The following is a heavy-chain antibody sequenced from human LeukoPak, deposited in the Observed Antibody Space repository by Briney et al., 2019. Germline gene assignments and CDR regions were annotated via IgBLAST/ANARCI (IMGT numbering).Heavy chain of an antibody. V-gene: IGHV1-2*02. CDR3: ARDPYGSGSYYGDAFDI. CDR2: INPNSGGT. Sequence: ASVKVSFKASGHTFTGYYMHWVRRAPGQGLEWMGWINPNSGGTNYAQKFQGRVTMTRDTSISTAYMELSRLRSDDTAVYYCARDPYGSGSYYGDAFDIWGQGTMVTVSS. D-gene: IGHD3-10*01. CDR1: GHTFTGYY. J-gene: IGHJ3*02.